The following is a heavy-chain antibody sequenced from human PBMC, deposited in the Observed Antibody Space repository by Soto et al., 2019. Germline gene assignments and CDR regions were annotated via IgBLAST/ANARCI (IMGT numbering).Heavy chain of an antibody. CDR2: IYWDDDK. J-gene: IGHJ3*02. CDR3: AHIGRWVDTFGI. V-gene: IGHV2-5*02. Sequence: QITLKESGPTLVKPTQTLTLTCTFSGFSLSSSGEAVGWIRQPPGKALEWLAGIYWDDDKRYNPSLNSRLTITKDTSKNQVVLTMTNMYPVDTATYYCAHIGRWVDTFGIWGQGTMVTVSS. CDR1: GFSLSSSGEA.